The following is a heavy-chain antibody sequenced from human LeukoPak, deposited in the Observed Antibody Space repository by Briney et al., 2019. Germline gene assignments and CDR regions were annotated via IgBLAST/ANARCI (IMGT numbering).Heavy chain of an antibody. D-gene: IGHD2-15*01. CDR2: IYYSGST. V-gene: IGHV4-59*01. J-gene: IGHJ6*03. CDR3: ARVGCSGGSCADYYYYYMDV. CDR1: GGSISSYY. Sequence: SETLSLTCTVSGGSISSYYWSWIRQPPGKGLEWIGYIYYSGSTNYNPSLKSRVTISVDTSKNQFSLKLSSVTAADTAVYYCARVGCSGGSCADYYYYYMDVWGKGTTVTVSS.